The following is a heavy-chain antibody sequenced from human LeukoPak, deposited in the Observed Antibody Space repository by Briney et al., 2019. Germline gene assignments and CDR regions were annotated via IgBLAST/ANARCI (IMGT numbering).Heavy chain of an antibody. V-gene: IGHV4-59*01. Sequence: SETLSLTCTVSGGSISPYSWRWIRQTPGKGLEWIGYILYSGTTTNYNPSLKSRVTISVDTSKNQFSLKLSSVTAADTAVYYCARVGDWNDLVYWGQGTLVTVSS. CDR2: ILYSGTT. D-gene: IGHD1-1*01. CDR1: GGSISPYS. CDR3: ARVGDWNDLVY. J-gene: IGHJ4*02.